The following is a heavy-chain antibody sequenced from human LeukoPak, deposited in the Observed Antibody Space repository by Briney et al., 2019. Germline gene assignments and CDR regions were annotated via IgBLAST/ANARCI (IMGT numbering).Heavy chain of an antibody. Sequence: PGGSLRLSCSASGFIISNYAMHWVRQAPGKGLEYLSAISANGGSTYYADSVKGGFTISRDNSRNTLYLRMSSLRAEDTAIYHCLKDLYKGDSSSWYYFHYWGQGTLVTVSS. J-gene: IGHJ4*02. CDR1: GFIISNYA. V-gene: IGHV3-64D*06. CDR3: LKDLYKGDSSSWYYFHY. CDR2: ISANGGST. D-gene: IGHD6-13*01.